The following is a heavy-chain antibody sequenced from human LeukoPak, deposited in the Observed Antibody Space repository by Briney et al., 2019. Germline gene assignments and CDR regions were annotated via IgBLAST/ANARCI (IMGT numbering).Heavy chain of an antibody. CDR1: GGTFSSYA. J-gene: IGHJ6*02. CDR2: IIPIFGTA. D-gene: IGHD3-3*02. V-gene: IGHV1-69*13. CDR3: ARDNSVGFLEWLSHMRYYYGMDV. Sequence: ASVKVSCKASGGTFSSYAISWVRQAPGQGLEWMGGIIPIFGTANYAQKFQGRVTITADESTSTAYMELSSLRSEDTAVYYCARDNSVGFLEWLSHMRYYYGMDVWGQGTTVTVSS.